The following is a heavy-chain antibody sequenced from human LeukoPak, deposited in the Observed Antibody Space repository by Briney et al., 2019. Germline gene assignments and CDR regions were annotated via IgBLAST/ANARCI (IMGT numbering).Heavy chain of an antibody. CDR3: AKTGYCSGGICYFGAFDI. D-gene: IGHD2-15*01. V-gene: IGHV3-23*01. CDR2: ISGSGGST. J-gene: IGHJ3*02. Sequence: GGSLRLSCAASGFTFSSYAMSWVRQAPGKGLEWVSAISGSGGSTYYADSVKGRFTTSRDNSKNTLYLQMNSLRAEDTAVYYCAKTGYCSGGICYFGAFDIWGQGTMVTVSS. CDR1: GFTFSSYA.